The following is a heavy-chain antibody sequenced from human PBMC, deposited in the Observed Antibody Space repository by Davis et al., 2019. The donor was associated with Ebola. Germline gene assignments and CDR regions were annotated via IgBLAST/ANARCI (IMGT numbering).Heavy chain of an antibody. CDR1: GFTFGNYA. CDR3: VREQYTRISDHVYFDY. V-gene: IGHV3-23*01. Sequence: PGGSLRLSCAASGFTFGNYAMTWVRQPPGKGLEWVSAISDRGTNTYFADSVRGRFGISRDNSKDMVYLQLNSLRAEDTAIYYCVREQYTRISDHVYFDYWGQGALVTVSS. J-gene: IGHJ4*02. D-gene: IGHD1-26*01. CDR2: ISDRGTNT.